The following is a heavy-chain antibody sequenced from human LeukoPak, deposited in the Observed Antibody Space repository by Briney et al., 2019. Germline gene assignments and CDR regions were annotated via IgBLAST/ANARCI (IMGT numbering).Heavy chain of an antibody. Sequence: PGGSLRLSCADSGFTFSSYWRSWVRQAPGKGLEWVANIKQDGSEKYYVDSVKGRFTISSDNAKNSLYLQMNSLRAEDTAVYYCARDRSHMDVWGKGTTVTVSS. CDR1: GFTFSSYW. V-gene: IGHV3-7*01. CDR3: ARDRSHMDV. J-gene: IGHJ6*03. CDR2: IKQDGSEK.